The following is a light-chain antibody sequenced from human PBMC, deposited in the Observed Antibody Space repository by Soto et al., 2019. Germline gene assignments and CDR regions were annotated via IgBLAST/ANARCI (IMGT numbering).Light chain of an antibody. CDR3: QHYNSYSEA. V-gene: IGKV1-5*03. Sequence: DIQMTQSPSTLSGSVGDRVTITCRASQTISRWLAWDQQKPGKAPKLLIYKASTLKSGVPSRFSGSGSGTEFTLTISSLQPDDFATYYCQHYNSYSEAFGQGTKVELK. CDR2: KAS. J-gene: IGKJ1*01. CDR1: QTISRW.